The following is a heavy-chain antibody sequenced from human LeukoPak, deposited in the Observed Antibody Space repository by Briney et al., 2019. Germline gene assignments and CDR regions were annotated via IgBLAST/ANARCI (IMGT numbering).Heavy chain of an antibody. CDR3: ARGSRIVLAVDFDY. D-gene: IGHD6-19*01. CDR1: GGSMSSYY. CDR2: IYDRGST. Sequence: SETLSLTCTVSGGSMSSYYWNWIRQPPGKGLEWIWYIYDRGSTNYNPSPKSRVTISLDTSKNQFSLELSSVTAADTAVYYCARGSRIVLAVDFDYWGQGTLVTVSS. V-gene: IGHV4-59*01. J-gene: IGHJ4*02.